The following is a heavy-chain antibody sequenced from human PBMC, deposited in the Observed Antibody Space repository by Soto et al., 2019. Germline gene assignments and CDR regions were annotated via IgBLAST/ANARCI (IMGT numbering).Heavy chain of an antibody. Sequence: GGSLRLSCAASGFTFSSYAMHWVRQAPGKGLEWVAVISYDGSNKYYADSVKGRFTISRDNSKNTLYLQMNSLRAEDTAVYYCARDLRQQLVYLVYWGQGTLVTVSS. J-gene: IGHJ4*02. CDR3: ARDLRQQLVYLVY. CDR2: ISYDGSNK. V-gene: IGHV3-30-3*01. D-gene: IGHD6-6*01. CDR1: GFTFSSYA.